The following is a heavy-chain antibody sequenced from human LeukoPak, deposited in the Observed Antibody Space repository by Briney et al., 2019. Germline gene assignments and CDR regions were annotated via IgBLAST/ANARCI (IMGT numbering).Heavy chain of an antibody. Sequence: GESLKISCKGSGYSFTSYWIGWVRQMPGKGLEWVGIIYPGDSDTRYSPSFQGQVIISADKSISTAYLQWSSLKASDTAMYYCARSSTYYYDSSGYYLPHWSQGALVTVSS. V-gene: IGHV5-51*01. CDR3: ARSSTYYYDSSGYYLPH. J-gene: IGHJ4*02. D-gene: IGHD3-22*01. CDR2: IYPGDSDT. CDR1: GYSFTSYW.